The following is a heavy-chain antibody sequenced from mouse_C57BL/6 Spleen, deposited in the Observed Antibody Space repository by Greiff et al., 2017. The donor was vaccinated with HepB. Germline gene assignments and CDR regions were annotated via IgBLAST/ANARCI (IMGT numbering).Heavy chain of an antibody. D-gene: IGHD1-1*01. CDR1: GFTFSSYG. V-gene: IGHV5-6*02. CDR2: ISSGGSYT. Sequence: EVKLVESGGDLVKPGGSLKLSCAASGFTFSSYGMSWVRQTPDKRLEWVATISSGGSYTYYPDSVKGRFTISRDNAKNTLYLQMSSLKSEDTAMYYCARHTTVPRQGFAYWGQGTLVTVSA. CDR3: ARHTTVPRQGFAY. J-gene: IGHJ3*01.